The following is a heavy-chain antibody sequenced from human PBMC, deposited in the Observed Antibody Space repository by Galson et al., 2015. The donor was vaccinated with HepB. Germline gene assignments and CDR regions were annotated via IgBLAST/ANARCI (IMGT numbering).Heavy chain of an antibody. D-gene: IGHD7-27*01. CDR3: AKNRGSLDN. J-gene: IGHJ4*02. V-gene: IGHV3-7*03. CDR2: IKQDGSET. CDR1: GFTFSSYG. Sequence: SLRLSCAASGFTFSSYGMHWVRQAPGKGLEWVANIKQDGSETSYVDSVKGRFTISRDNAKNSLYLQMNSLRAEDTAVYYCAKNRGSLDNWGQGTLVTVSS.